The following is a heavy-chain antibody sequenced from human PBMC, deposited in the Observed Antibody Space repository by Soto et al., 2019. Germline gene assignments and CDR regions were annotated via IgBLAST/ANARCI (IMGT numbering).Heavy chain of an antibody. D-gene: IGHD1-1*01. CDR1: GYTFTGHY. CDR3: ARETLAFDP. Sequence: QVQLVQSGAEAKKPGASVKVSCKASGYTFTGHYIHWVRQAPGQGLEWMGWINANNGDTKYAQKFQGRVTMTRDTSISTADMELSRLTSDDAAVYYCARETLAFDPWGQGTLVTVSS. V-gene: IGHV1-2*02. CDR2: INANNGDT. J-gene: IGHJ5*02.